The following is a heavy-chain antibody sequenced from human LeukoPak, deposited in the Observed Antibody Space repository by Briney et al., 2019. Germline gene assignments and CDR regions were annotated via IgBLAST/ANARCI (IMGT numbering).Heavy chain of an antibody. V-gene: IGHV3-23*01. CDR1: GFTFSNYA. CDR2: ISGSGGST. J-gene: IGHJ4*02. CDR3: AKVRSGLLIPFDY. Sequence: PGGSLRLSCAASGFTFSNYAMSRVRQAPGKGLEWVSSISGSGGSTYYADSVKGRFTISRDNSKNTLYLQMNSLRAEDTAVYYCAKVRSGLLIPFDYWGQGTLVTVSS. D-gene: IGHD3-22*01.